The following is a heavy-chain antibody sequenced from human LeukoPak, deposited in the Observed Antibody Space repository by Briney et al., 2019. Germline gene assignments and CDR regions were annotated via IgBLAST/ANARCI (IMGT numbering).Heavy chain of an antibody. V-gene: IGHV4-39*07. J-gene: IGHJ6*03. CDR2: IDYSGST. D-gene: IGHD3-3*01. CDR3: ARAHDSWSANYYKDV. CDR1: GGSIGSSSYC. Sequence: SETLSLTCTVSGGSIGSSSYCWGWIRQPPGKGLEWIGSIDYSGSTYYHPSLKSRVTISADPSKNQFSLKLSSVTAADTAVYYCARAHDSWSANYYKDVWGEGTTVTVSS.